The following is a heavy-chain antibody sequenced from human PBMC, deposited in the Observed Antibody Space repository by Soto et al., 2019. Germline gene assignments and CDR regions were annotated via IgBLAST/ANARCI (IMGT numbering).Heavy chain of an antibody. CDR1: GFTFSSYS. V-gene: IGHV3-21*01. Sequence: GGSLRLSCAASGFTFSSYSMNWVRQAPGKGLEWVSSISSSSSYIYYADSVKGRFTISRDNAKNSLYLQMNSLRAEDTAVYYCAGCSGGSCYYYGMDVWGQGTTVTVSS. D-gene: IGHD2-15*01. CDR3: AGCSGGSCYYYGMDV. CDR2: ISSSSSYI. J-gene: IGHJ6*02.